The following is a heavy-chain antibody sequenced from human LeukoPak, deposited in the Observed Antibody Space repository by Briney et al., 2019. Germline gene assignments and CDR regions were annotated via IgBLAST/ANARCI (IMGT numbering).Heavy chain of an antibody. V-gene: IGHV3-33*01. D-gene: IGHD6-25*01. CDR1: GFTFSSYG. CDR2: IWYDGSNK. J-gene: IGHJ4*02. CDR3: ARGTGPAASDIDY. Sequence: QPGRFLRLSCAASGFTFSSYGMHWVRQAPGKGLEWVAVIWYDGSNKYYADSVKGRFTISRDNSKNTLYLQMNSLRAEDTAVYYCARGTGPAASDIDYWGQGTLVTVSS.